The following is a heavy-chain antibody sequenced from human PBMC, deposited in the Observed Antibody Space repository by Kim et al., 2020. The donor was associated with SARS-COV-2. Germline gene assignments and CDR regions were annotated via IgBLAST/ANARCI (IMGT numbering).Heavy chain of an antibody. J-gene: IGHJ4*02. D-gene: IGHD1-26*01. CDR2: IYYSGST. CDR3: ARVFGGSDPGWYFDY. V-gene: IGHV4-59*01. CDR1: GGSISSYY. Sequence: SETLSLTCTVSGGSISSYYWSWIRQPPGKGLEWIGYIYYSGSTNYNPSLKSRVTISVDTSKNQFSLKLSSVTAADTAVYYCARVFGGSDPGWYFDYWGQGTLVTVSS.